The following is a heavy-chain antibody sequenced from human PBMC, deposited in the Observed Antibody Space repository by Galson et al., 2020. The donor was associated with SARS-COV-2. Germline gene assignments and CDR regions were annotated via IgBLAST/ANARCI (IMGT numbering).Heavy chain of an antibody. V-gene: IGHV4-30-4*07. CDR2: IYYSGRT. CDR1: GGYISSGGYS. CDR3: ASNLGSSTTADAT. Sequence: SETLSLTCAVSGGYISSGGYSWSWIRQPPGKGLEWNGYIYYSGRTYYNPSLKSRVTISVDTSKNQFSLKLSSVTAADTAVYYCASNLGSSTTADATWGQGTLVTVSS. D-gene: IGHD2-2*01. J-gene: IGHJ4*02.